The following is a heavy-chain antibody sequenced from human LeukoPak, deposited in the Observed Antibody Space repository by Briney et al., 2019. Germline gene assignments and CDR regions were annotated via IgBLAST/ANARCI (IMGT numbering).Heavy chain of an antibody. Sequence: ASVKVSCKASGYTFTGYYMHWVRQAPGQGLEWMGWINPNSGGTNYAQKFQGRVTMTRDTSISTAYMELSRLRSDDTAVYYCARDLSLYYYGSGSYYQIDAFDIWSQGTMVTVSS. CDR3: ARDLSLYYYGSGSYYQIDAFDI. CDR2: INPNSGGT. J-gene: IGHJ3*02. V-gene: IGHV1-2*02. D-gene: IGHD3-10*01. CDR1: GYTFTGYY.